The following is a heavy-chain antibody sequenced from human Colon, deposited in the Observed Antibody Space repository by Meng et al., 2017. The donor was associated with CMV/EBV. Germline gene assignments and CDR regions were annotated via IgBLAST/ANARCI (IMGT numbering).Heavy chain of an antibody. CDR3: ARGIPDF. CDR2: MKPHSSDT. D-gene: IGHD3/OR15-3a*01. CDR1: GYTFTSNA. V-gene: IGHV1-8*01. Sequence: VKVACKASGYTFTSNAINWVRHATGQGLEWMGWMKPHSSDTGYAPNFQGRITMTRNTSINTAYMELRSLTNEDTAIYYCARGIPDFWGQGTLVTVSS. J-gene: IGHJ4*02.